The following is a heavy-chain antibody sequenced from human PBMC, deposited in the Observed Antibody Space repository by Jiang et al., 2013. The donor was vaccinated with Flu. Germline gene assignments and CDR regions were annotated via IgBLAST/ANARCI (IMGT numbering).Heavy chain of an antibody. CDR2: ISGTGDRT. CDR3: VREAARSYGDF. CDR1: GFTFSSRA. Sequence: LLESGGGLIQPGGSLRLSCAASGFTFSSRAISWVRQAPGKGLEWVSAISGTGDRTYYVDSVRGRFTISRDNSKNTLDLQMNSLRAEDTAVYYCVREAARSYGDFWGQGALVIVSS. D-gene: IGHD5-18*01. V-gene: IGHV3-23*01. J-gene: IGHJ4*02.